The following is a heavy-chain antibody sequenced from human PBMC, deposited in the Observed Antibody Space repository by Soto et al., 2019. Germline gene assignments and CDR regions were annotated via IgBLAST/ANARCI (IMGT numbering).Heavy chain of an antibody. CDR3: ARGPHITSGYYYGMDV. J-gene: IGHJ6*02. Sequence: ASVKVSCKASGYTFTTYAVSWVRQAPGQGLEWMGWISAYNGITNYAQKFEDRVTMTTDTSTNTAYMELTSLRSDDTAVYYRARGPHITSGYYYGMDVWGQGTTVTVSS. D-gene: IGHD1-1*01. CDR2: ISAYNGIT. CDR1: GYTFTTYA. V-gene: IGHV1-18*01.